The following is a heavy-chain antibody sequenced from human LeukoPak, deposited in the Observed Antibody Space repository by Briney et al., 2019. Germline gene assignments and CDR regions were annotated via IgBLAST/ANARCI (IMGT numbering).Heavy chain of an antibody. CDR1: GGSFSGYY. J-gene: IGHJ6*02. D-gene: IGHD1-1*01. V-gene: IGHV4-34*01. Sequence: NASETLSLTCAVYGGSFSGYYWSWIRQPPGKGLEWIGEINHSGSTNYNPSLKSRVTISVETSKNQFSLKLSSVTAADTAVYYCARSLEYYGMDVWGQGTLVTVSS. CDR2: INHSGST. CDR3: ARSLEYYGMDV.